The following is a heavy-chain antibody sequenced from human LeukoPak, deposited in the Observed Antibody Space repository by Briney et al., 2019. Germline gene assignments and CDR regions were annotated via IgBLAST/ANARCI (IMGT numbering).Heavy chain of an antibody. Sequence: GGSLRLSCAASGFTFSSYGMHWVRQAPGKGLEWVAFIRYDGSNKYYADSVKGRFTISRDNSKNTLYLQMNSLRAEDTAVYYCAKWGDYYGSGSYYGMDVWGQGTTVTVSS. D-gene: IGHD3-10*01. CDR3: AKWGDYYGSGSYYGMDV. J-gene: IGHJ6*02. CDR2: IRYDGSNK. V-gene: IGHV3-30*02. CDR1: GFTFSSYG.